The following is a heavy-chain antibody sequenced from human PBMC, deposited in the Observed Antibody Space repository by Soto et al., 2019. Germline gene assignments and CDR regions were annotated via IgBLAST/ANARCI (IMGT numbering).Heavy chain of an antibody. V-gene: IGHV3-7*03. CDR3: ARYFRGSGRYFFDY. D-gene: IGHD6-19*01. CDR1: GFTFSSSF. CDR2: INQDGGGT. J-gene: IGHJ4*02. Sequence: EVQLVESGGALVQPGGSLRLSCVASGFTFSSSFMGWVRQAPGKGLEWVANINQDGGGTYYVDSVEGRFTISRDNAKDSLYLQMNSLRGEDMAVYYCARYFRGSGRYFFDYWGQGTLVTVSS.